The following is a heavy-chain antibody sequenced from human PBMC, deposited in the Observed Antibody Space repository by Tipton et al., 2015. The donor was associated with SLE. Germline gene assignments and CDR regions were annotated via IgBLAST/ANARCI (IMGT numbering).Heavy chain of an antibody. CDR2: IYTSGST. CDR1: GGSISSYY. CDR3: ARHVLGFDY. Sequence: LRLSCTVSGGSISSYYWSWIRQPPGKGLEWIGYIYTSGSTNYNPSLKSRVTISVDTSKNQFSLKLSSVTAADTAVYYCARHVLGFDYWGQGTLVTVSS. J-gene: IGHJ4*02. D-gene: IGHD3-10*02. V-gene: IGHV4-4*09.